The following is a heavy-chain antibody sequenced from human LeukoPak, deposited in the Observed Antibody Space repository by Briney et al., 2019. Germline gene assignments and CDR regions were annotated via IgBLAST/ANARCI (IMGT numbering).Heavy chain of an antibody. V-gene: IGHV3-30*02. CDR3: AKLLRSNTVYDS. J-gene: IGHJ5*01. CDR2: IQNDGNSK. CDR1: GLTFSMPP. D-gene: IGHD2-2*01. Sequence: QPGGSLRLSCAVSGLTFSMPPMDWVRQAPGKGLEWVAFIQNDGNSKNYAESVRGRFTISRDNAKNFLFLQMNFLRVEDTAFYYCAKLLRSNTVYDSWGRGALVTVSS.